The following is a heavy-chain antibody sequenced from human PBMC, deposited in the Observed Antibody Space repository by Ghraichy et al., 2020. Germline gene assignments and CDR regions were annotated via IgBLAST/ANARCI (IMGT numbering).Heavy chain of an antibody. CDR3: ARHLYYYGLGSRFQGSGMDA. CDR2: ISYSGAT. J-gene: IGHJ6*02. CDR1: DDYINSLSYY. Sequence: SETLSLTCSVSDDYINSLSYYWGWIHQPPGKGLEWIGSISYSGATYYNLSLRSRSVISMDTSKKHFSLSLRSVTAADTAVYYCARHLYYYGLGSRFQGSGMDAWGQGPTVTVAS. D-gene: IGHD3-10*01. V-gene: IGHV4-39*01.